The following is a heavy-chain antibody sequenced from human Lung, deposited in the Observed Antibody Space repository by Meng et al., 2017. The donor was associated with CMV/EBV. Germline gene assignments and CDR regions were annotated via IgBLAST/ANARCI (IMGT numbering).Heavy chain of an antibody. Sequence: GESLKISCAASGFTVGSFAMDWVRQAPGEGLEWVASISYDGDNKHYADSVKGRFTISRGNSKNTLYLQMRSLRVEDTAVYYCARESNYNVLDYWGQGSLVTVSS. J-gene: IGHJ4*02. V-gene: IGHV3-30-3*01. CDR2: ISYDGDNK. D-gene: IGHD1-7*01. CDR3: ARESNYNVLDY. CDR1: GFTVGSFA.